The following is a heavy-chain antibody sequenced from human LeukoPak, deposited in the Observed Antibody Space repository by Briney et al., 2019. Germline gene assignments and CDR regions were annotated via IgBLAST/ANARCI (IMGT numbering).Heavy chain of an antibody. CDR3: AKDRRGYSSSWNY. J-gene: IGHJ4*02. CDR1: GFTFSDYY. CDR2: ISGSGGST. D-gene: IGHD6-13*01. V-gene: IGHV3-23*01. Sequence: GGSLRLSCAASGFTFSDYYMSWIRQAPGKGLEWVSAISGSGGSTYYADSVKGRFTISRDNSKNTLYLQMNSLRAEDTAVYYCAKDRRGYSSSWNYWGQGTLVTVSS.